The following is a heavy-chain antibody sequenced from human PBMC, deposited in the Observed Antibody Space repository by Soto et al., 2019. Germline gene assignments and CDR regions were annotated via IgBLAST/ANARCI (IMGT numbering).Heavy chain of an antibody. V-gene: IGHV3-30*18. CDR2: ISYDGSNK. CDR3: AKINRQQYGDFRYYDMDV. J-gene: IGHJ6*02. Sequence: GGSLRLSCAASGFTFSSYGMHWVRQAPGKGLEWVAVISYDGSNKYYADSVKGRFTISRDNSKNTLYLQMNSLRAEDAAVYYCAKINRQQYGDFRYYDMDVWGQGTTVTVSS. CDR1: GFTFSSYG. D-gene: IGHD4-17*01.